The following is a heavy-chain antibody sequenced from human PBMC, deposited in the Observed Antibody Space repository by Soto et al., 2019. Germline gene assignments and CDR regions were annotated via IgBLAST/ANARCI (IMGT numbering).Heavy chain of an antibody. Sequence: GSLRLSCGAAGVTSTRHFTTWVRQAPGKGLEWVSGISGSGGTTDYADYVKGRFTISRDNSKNTLYLEMNSMRAEVTAVYDCAKSDTIAWTDFWGQGTRVTVSS. CDR2: ISGSGGTT. V-gene: IGHV3-23*01. J-gene: IGHJ4*02. CDR3: AKSDTIAWTDF. D-gene: IGHD5-18*01. CDR1: GVTSTRHF.